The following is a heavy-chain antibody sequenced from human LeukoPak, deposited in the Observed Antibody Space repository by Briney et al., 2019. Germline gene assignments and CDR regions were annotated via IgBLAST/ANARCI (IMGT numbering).Heavy chain of an antibody. Sequence: PGGSLRLSCEASGFTFSSYAMIWVRQAPGKGLEWVSAITGSGGGTQYADSVKGRFTISRDNAKNSLYLQMNSLRAEDTAVYYCARDKGYCSSTSCSFDYWGQGTLVTVSS. CDR3: ARDKGYCSSTSCSFDY. CDR1: GFTFSSYA. D-gene: IGHD2-2*01. CDR2: ITGSGGGT. V-gene: IGHV3-23*01. J-gene: IGHJ4*02.